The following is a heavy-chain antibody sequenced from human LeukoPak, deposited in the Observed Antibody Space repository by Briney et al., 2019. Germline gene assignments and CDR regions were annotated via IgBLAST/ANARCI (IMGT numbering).Heavy chain of an antibody. CDR3: ARHAGGWAFDI. D-gene: IGHD2-15*01. CDR2: INHSGST. Sequence: PSETLSLTCAVYGGSFSGYYWSWIRQPPGKGLEWIGEINHSGSTNYNPSLKSRVTISVDTSKNQFSLELSSVTAADTAVYFCARHAGGWAFDIWGQGTMVTVSS. V-gene: IGHV4-34*01. J-gene: IGHJ3*02. CDR1: GGSFSGYY.